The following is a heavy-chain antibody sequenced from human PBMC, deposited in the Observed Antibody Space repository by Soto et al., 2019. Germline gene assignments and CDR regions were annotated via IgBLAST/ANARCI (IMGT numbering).Heavy chain of an antibody. CDR3: AKVGGSSSWYRFYFEY. CDR2: ISYDGNTI. V-gene: IGHV3-30*18. Sequence: QVQLVESGGGVVQPGTSLRLSCAASGLTFSSYAMHCVRQAPGNGLEWVAVISYDGNTIYYADSVKGRFTISRHNSKNTLRLEMNSLRAEDTAVDYCAKVGGSSSWYRFYFEYWGQGTLVTVSS. J-gene: IGHJ4*02. CDR1: GLTFSSYA. D-gene: IGHD6-13*01.